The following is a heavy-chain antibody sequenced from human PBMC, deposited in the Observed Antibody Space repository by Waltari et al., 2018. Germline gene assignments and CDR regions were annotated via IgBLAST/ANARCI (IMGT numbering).Heavy chain of an antibody. Sequence: VQLLESGGGLVQSGGSLRLSCAASGFTFRSYAMNRGRQAPGKGVEWVSVISGSGGSTDYADSVKGRFTISRDNSKNTLYLQMNNLRVEDTAVYYCASSLYGDYTQIWGRVFDYWGQGTLVTVSS. D-gene: IGHD4-17*01. CDR1: GFTFRSYA. V-gene: IGHV3-23*01. CDR2: ISGSGGST. J-gene: IGHJ4*02. CDR3: ASSLYGDYTQIWGRVFDY.